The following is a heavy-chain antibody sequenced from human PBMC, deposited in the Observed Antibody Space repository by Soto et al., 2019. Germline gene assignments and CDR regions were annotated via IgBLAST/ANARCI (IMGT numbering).Heavy chain of an antibody. V-gene: IGHV1-46*01. J-gene: IGHJ5*02. Sequence: QVQLVQSGAEVKKPGASVRVSCKASGYTFTSYYMHWVRQAPGQGLEWMGIIDPSGGGTSYAQKFQGRLTMTRATSTSTVYMELSSLRSEDTAVYYCARDRVDCSGGNCWRSVEDTWGQGTLVTVSS. CDR3: ARDRVDCSGGNCWRSVEDT. CDR1: GYTFTSYY. CDR2: IDPSGGGT. D-gene: IGHD2-15*01.